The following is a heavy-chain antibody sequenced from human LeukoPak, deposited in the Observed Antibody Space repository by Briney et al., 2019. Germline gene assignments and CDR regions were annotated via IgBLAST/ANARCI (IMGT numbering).Heavy chain of an antibody. D-gene: IGHD3-22*01. Sequence: GGSLRLSCAASGFTFSSYIMTWVRQAPGKGLEWVSSISSSSGYISYADSVKGRFTISRDNAKNTLYLQMNSLRAEDTAVYYCARDFYYDSSGYTLMFAFDIWGQGTMVTVSS. CDR1: GFTFSSYI. CDR3: ARDFYYDSSGYTLMFAFDI. CDR2: ISSSSGYI. V-gene: IGHV3-21*01. J-gene: IGHJ3*02.